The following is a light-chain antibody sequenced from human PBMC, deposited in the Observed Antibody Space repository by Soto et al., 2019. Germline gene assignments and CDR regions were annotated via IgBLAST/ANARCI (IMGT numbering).Light chain of an antibody. CDR2: DGS. J-gene: IGKJ1*01. Sequence: DIQMTQSPSTLSASVGDRITITCRASQSINTWLAWYQQKPGEAPKLLIYDGSTLERGVPSRFSGSGSGTEFTLTISMLQHDDFGTFYCQQYKTYYRTFGQGTTVEV. CDR3: QQYKTYYRT. CDR1: QSINTW. V-gene: IGKV1-5*03.